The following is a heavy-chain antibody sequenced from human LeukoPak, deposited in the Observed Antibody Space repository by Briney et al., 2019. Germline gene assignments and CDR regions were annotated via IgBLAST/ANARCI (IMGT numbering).Heavy chain of an antibody. D-gene: IGHD3-10*01. J-gene: IGHJ4*02. CDR1: GYSFTSYW. V-gene: IGHV5-10-1*01. Sequence: GESLKISCKGSGYSFTSYWISRVRQMPGKGLEWMGRIDPSDSYTNYSPSFQGHVTISADKSISTAYLQWSSLKASDTAMYYCARLQNYYGSGSYYKWMDYWGQGTLVTVSS. CDR2: IDPSDSYT. CDR3: ARLQNYYGSGSYYKWMDY.